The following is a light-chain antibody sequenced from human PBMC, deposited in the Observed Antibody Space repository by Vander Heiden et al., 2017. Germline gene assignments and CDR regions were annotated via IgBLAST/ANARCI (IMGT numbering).Light chain of an antibody. Sequence: IHMTQFPSTLSASVGERITITCRASQSISSWLAWYQQKPRKAPKLLIYKASSLEGGVPSRFSGSGSGTEFTLTISSLQPDDFASYCCQQYTTYPLTFGGGTKVEIK. V-gene: IGKV1-5*03. CDR2: KAS. CDR1: QSISSW. CDR3: QQYTTYPLT. J-gene: IGKJ4*01.